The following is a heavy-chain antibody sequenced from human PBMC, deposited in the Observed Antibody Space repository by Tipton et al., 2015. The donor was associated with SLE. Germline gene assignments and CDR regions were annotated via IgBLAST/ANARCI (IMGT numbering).Heavy chain of an antibody. CDR3: ASPTYYFGSGSYYTENFHH. CDR1: GGSISSYY. CDR2: IYSTGST. D-gene: IGHD3-10*01. J-gene: IGHJ1*01. Sequence: TLSLTCTVSGGSISSYYWNWIRQPPGKGLEWIGHIYSTGSTDYNPSLKSRVSISVDTSKSQFSLKLSSVTAADTAVYYCASPTYYFGSGSYYTENFHHWGQGTLVTVSS. V-gene: IGHV4-4*08.